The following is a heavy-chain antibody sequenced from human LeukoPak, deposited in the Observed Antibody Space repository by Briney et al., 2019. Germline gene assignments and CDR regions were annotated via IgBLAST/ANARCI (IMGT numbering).Heavy chain of an antibody. J-gene: IGHJ6*02. CDR2: IYSGGST. D-gene: IGHD6-19*01. Sequence: ETLSLTCTVSGGSISSGDYYWSWIRQAPGKGLEWVSVIYSGGSTYYADSVKGRFTISRDNSKNTLYLQMNSLRAEDTAVYYCARGGLAVADTLYYYYGMDVWGQGTTVTVSS. CDR3: ARGGLAVADTLYYYYGMDV. V-gene: IGHV3-53*01. CDR1: GGSISSGDYY.